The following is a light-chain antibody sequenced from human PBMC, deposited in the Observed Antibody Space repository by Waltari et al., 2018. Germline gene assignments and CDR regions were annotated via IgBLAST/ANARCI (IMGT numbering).Light chain of an antibody. Sequence: QTVVTQEPSLTVSPGGAVTLTCASSAGAVTSGNYPNWNQQKPGQVPRSLIHSTTNSHPWTPARFSGSLLGGKAALTLAGVQREDEAEYYCLLYDGSDQVFGGGTKLTVL. J-gene: IGLJ3*02. CDR2: STT. V-gene: IGLV7-43*01. CDR3: LLYDGSDQV. CDR1: AGAVTSGNY.